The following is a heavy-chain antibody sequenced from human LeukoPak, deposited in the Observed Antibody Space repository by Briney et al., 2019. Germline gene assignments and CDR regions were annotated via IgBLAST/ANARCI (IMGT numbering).Heavy chain of an antibody. D-gene: IGHD6-13*01. Sequence: GGSLRLSCAASGFTFSNYWMSWVRQAPGKGLEWVANIKQDGSEKYCVDSVKGRFTISRDNAKNSLYLQMNSLRAEDTAVYYCARGDGSSWVDYWGQGTLVTVSS. J-gene: IGHJ4*02. CDR3: ARGDGSSWVDY. CDR1: GFTFSNYW. CDR2: IKQDGSEK. V-gene: IGHV3-7*01.